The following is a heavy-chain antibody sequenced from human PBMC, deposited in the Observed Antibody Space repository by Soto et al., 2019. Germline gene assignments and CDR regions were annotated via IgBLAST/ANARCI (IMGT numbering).Heavy chain of an antibody. Sequence: EVQMLESGGDLIQPGGSLRLSCAASECPSRTYDMSWVRQAPGKELEWVAAISNGGHATHYADSVRGRFTISKDDSKNTLYLQMNSLRADDTALYYCAKVTWSGERCWGRGTLVTVSS. CDR2: ISNGGHAT. CDR3: AKVTWSGERC. CDR1: ECPSRTYD. J-gene: IGHJ4*02. V-gene: IGHV3-23*01. D-gene: IGHD3-10*01.